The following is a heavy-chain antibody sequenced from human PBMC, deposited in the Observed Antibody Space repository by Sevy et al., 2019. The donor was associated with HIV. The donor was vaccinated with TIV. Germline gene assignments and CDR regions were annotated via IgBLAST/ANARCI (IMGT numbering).Heavy chain of an antibody. CDR3: ARDHYYGFGELLGYYYYGMDV. CDR1: GFTFSSYA. D-gene: IGHD3-10*01. V-gene: IGHV3-30-3*01. Sequence: GGSLRLSCAASGFTFSSYAMHWVRQAPGKGLEWVAVISYDGSNKYYGDSVKGRFTISRDNSKNTLYLQMNSLRAEDTAVYYCARDHYYGFGELLGYYYYGMDVWGQGTTVTVSS. CDR2: ISYDGSNK. J-gene: IGHJ6*02.